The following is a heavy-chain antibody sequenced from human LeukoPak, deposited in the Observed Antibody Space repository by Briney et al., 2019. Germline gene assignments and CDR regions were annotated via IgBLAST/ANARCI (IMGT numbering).Heavy chain of an antibody. CDR3: TTDRSDSDYGMDV. V-gene: IGHV3-15*01. CDR2: IKSKTDGGTT. D-gene: IGHD5-18*01. CDR1: GFTFSNAW. J-gene: IGHJ6*02. Sequence: GGSLRLSGAASGFTFSNAWMSWVRQAQGKGLEWVGRIKSKTDGGTTDYAAPVKCRFTISRDDSKNTLYLQMDSLKTEDTAVYYCTTDRSDSDYGMDVWGQGTTVTVSS.